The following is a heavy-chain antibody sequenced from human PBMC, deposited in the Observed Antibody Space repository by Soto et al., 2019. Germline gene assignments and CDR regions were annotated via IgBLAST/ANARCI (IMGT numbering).Heavy chain of an antibody. CDR3: ARVCGWCGYDVCDL. CDR2: IKGDGSEK. Sequence: GGSLRLSCAASGFTFSSYWMSWVRQAPGKGLEWVANIKGDGSEKYYVDSVKGRFTISRDNAKNSLYLQMNSLRAEDTAVYYCARVCGWCGYDVCDLWGPGTLVTVSS. D-gene: IGHD3-3*01. CDR1: GFTFSSYW. J-gene: IGHJ5*02. V-gene: IGHV3-7*01.